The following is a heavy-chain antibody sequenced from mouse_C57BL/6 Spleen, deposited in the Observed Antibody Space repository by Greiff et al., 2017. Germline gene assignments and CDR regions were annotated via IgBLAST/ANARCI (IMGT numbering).Heavy chain of an antibody. CDR3: ARQLSLDY. V-gene: IGHV6-3*01. CDR1: GFTFSNYW. D-gene: IGHD3-2*02. CDR2: IGLKSDNYAT. J-gene: IGHJ2*01. Sequence: EVQRVESGGGLVQPGGSLKLSCVASGFTFSNYWMNWVRQSPEKGLEWVAQIGLKSDNYATHYAESVKGRFTIARDDSKSSVYLQMNNLRAEDTGIYYCARQLSLDYWGQGTTLTVSS.